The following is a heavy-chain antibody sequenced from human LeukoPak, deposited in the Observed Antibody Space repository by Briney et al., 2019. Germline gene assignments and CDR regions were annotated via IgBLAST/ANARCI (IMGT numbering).Heavy chain of an antibody. Sequence: SETLSLTCTVSGDSISSYYWSWIRQPPGKGLEWIGYIYYSGSTNYNSSLRSRITISVDTSKNQFSLKLSSVTTADTAVYYCASGPVPEYFQHWGQGTLVTVSS. D-gene: IGHD2-2*01. V-gene: IGHV4-59*01. CDR1: GDSISSYY. CDR2: IYYSGST. J-gene: IGHJ1*01. CDR3: ASGPVPEYFQH.